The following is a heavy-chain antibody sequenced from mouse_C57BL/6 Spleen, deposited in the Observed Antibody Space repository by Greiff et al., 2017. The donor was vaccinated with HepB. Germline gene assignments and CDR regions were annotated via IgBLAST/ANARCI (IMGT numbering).Heavy chain of an antibody. CDR1: GFTFSDYG. J-gene: IGHJ4*01. CDR3: ARDYVGY. V-gene: IGHV5-17*01. CDR2: ISSGSSTI. Sequence: VQLKQSGGGLVKPGGSLKLSCAASGFTFSDYGMHWVRQAPEKGLEWVAYISSGSSTIYYADTVKGRFTISRDNAKNTLFLQMTSLRSEDTAMYYCARDYVGYWGQGTSVTVSS. D-gene: IGHD1-1*02.